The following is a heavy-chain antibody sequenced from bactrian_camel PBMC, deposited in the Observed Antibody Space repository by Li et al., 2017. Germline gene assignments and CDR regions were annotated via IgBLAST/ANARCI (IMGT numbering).Heavy chain of an antibody. V-gene: IGHV3S6*01. CDR3: VRDLGFGSGWEFDC. D-gene: IGHD6*01. CDR1: GFTFNLYS. J-gene: IGHJ4*01. Sequence: HVQLVESGGGLVQPGGPLRLSCATSGFTFNLYSMTWGRQAPGKGFEWVSSIHDSGLHTYYTDSVKGRFTISRDIAKKTLYLQMNSLKPEDTAVYYCVRDLGFGSGWEFDCWGQGTQVTVS. CDR2: IHDSGLHT.